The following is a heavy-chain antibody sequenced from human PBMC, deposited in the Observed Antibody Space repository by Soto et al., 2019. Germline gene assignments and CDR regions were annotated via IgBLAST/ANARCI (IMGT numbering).Heavy chain of an antibody. V-gene: IGHV1-46*01. CDR2: INPSGGTT. J-gene: IGHJ4*02. CDR1: GYTFPSSY. CDR3: VRGDYYDSSGYYGDPPYFDY. D-gene: IGHD3-22*01. Sequence: QVQLVESGAEVKKPGASVTVSCKASGYTFPSSYLHGGRRAPGQGLGWMGKINPSGGTTSYAQKFQGRVTMTRDTSTSTVYMELSSLRSEDTAVYYCVRGDYYDSSGYYGDPPYFDYWGQGTLVTVSS.